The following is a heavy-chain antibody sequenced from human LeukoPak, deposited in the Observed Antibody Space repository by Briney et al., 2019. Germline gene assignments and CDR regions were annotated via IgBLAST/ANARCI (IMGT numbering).Heavy chain of an antibody. J-gene: IGHJ4*02. D-gene: IGHD6-19*01. CDR1: GGSITSGGYY. Sequence: TSETLSLTCTVSGGSITSGGYYWSWIRQHPGKGLEWIGYIYYSGSTNYNPSLKSRVTISVDTSKNQFSLKLSSVTAADTAVYYCARDSHSSGWAGGPYYFDYWGQGTLVTVSS. CDR2: IYYSGST. V-gene: IGHV4-61*08. CDR3: ARDSHSSGWAGGPYYFDY.